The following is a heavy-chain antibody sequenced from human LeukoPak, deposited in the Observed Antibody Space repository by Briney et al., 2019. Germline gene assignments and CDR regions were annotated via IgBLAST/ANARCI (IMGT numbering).Heavy chain of an antibody. D-gene: IGHD3-3*01. CDR2: IYYSGST. CDR1: GSSISSSSYY. Sequence: SETLSLTCTVSGSSISSSSYYWGWIRQPSGKGLEWIGSIYYSGSTYYNPSLKSRVTISVDTSKNQFSLKLSSVTAADTAVYYCASYDFWSGNPDYWGQGTLVTVSS. V-gene: IGHV4-39*01. CDR3: ASYDFWSGNPDY. J-gene: IGHJ4*02.